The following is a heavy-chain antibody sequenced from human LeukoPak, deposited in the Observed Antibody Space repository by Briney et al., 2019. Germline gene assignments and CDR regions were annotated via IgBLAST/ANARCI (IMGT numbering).Heavy chain of an antibody. Sequence: GASVKVFCKASGYTFTGYYMHWVRQAPGQGLEWMGWINPNSGGTNYAQKFQGRVTMTRDTSISTAYMELSRLRSDDTAVYYCARDLRVGATPADYYYYMDVWGKGTTVTVSS. CDR2: INPNSGGT. V-gene: IGHV1-2*02. CDR3: ARDLRVGATPADYYYYMDV. D-gene: IGHD1-26*01. J-gene: IGHJ6*03. CDR1: GYTFTGYY.